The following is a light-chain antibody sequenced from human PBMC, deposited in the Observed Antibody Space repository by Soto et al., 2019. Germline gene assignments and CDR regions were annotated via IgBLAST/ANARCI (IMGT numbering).Light chain of an antibody. J-gene: IGKJ4*01. V-gene: IGKV3-15*01. CDR2: VAS. CDR1: QSVSSN. Sequence: EIVMTQSPATLSVSPGERATLSCRASQSVSSNLAWYQQKPGQTPKLLIYVASTRATGIPERFSGSGSGTEFTLTISSLQSEDFAVYYCQQYNVWPLTFGGGTKVEFK. CDR3: QQYNVWPLT.